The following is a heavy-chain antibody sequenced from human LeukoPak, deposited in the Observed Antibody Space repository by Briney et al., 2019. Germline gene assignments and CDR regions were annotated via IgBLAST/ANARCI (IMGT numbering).Heavy chain of an antibody. J-gene: IGHJ4*02. Sequence: PGGSLRLSCAASGFTFSSYWMHWVRQAPGKGLVWVSRINSDGSSTGYADSVKGRFTISRDNAKNTLYLQMNSLRAEDTAVYYCARVDTAMVFDYWGQGTLVTVSS. CDR2: INSDGSST. CDR1: GFTFSSYW. V-gene: IGHV3-74*01. CDR3: ARVDTAMVFDY. D-gene: IGHD5-18*01.